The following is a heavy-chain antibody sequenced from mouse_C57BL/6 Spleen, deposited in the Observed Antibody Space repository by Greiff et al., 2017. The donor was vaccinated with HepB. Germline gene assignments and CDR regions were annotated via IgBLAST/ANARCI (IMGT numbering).Heavy chain of an antibody. CDR2: INPGSGGT. CDR1: GYAFTNYL. D-gene: IGHD2-3*01. CDR3: AREELYDGYYSYAMDY. V-gene: IGHV1-54*01. J-gene: IGHJ4*01. Sequence: QVQLQQSGAELVRPGPSVKVSCKASGYAFTNYLIEWVKQRPGQGLEWIGVINPGSGGTNYNEKFKGKATLTADKSSSTAYMQLSSLTSEDSAVYFCAREELYDGYYSYAMDYWGQGTSVTVSS.